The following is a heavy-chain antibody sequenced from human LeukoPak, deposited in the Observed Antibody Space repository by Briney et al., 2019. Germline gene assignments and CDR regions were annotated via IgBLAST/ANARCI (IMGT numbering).Heavy chain of an antibody. D-gene: IGHD1-26*01. CDR1: GGSISSYY. Sequence: SETLSLTCTVSGGSISSYYWSWIRQPPGKGLEWIGYIYYSGSTNYNPSLKSRVTISVDTSKNQFSLKLSSVTAADTAVYYCARSARRVGAYDYWGQGTLVTVSS. J-gene: IGHJ4*02. CDR2: IYYSGST. V-gene: IGHV4-59*01. CDR3: ARSARRVGAYDY.